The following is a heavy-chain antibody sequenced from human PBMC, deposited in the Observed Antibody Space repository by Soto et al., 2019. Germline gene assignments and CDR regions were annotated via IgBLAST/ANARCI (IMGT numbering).Heavy chain of an antibody. D-gene: IGHD6-13*01. J-gene: IGHJ4*02. CDR1: GGTFSSYT. V-gene: IGHV1-69*08. Sequence: QVQLVQSGAEVKKPGSSVKVSCKASGGTFSSYTISWVRQAPGQGLEWMGRIIPILGIANYAQKFQGRVTITADKSTSTAYMELSSLRSEDTAVYYCARDLDGSSSWSVHFDYWGQGTLVTVSS. CDR2: IIPILGIA. CDR3: ARDLDGSSSWSVHFDY.